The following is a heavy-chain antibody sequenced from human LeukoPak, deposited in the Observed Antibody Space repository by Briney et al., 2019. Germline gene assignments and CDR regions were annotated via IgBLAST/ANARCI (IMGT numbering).Heavy chain of an antibody. CDR1: GGTFSSYA. D-gene: IGHD3-22*01. J-gene: IGHJ4*02. V-gene: IGHV1-8*02. CDR3: ATDNYFDTSGYFHFDY. CDR2: INPSGGST. Sequence: GASVTVSCKASGGTFSSYAISWVRQAPGQGLEWMGLINPSGGSTSYAQRFQGRVTMTRNTSISTAYMELSSLRSEDTAVYYCATDNYFDTSGYFHFDYWGQGTLVTVSS.